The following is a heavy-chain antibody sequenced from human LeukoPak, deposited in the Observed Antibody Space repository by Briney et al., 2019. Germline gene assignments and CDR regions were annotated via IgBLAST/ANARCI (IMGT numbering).Heavy chain of an antibody. CDR2: IYHSGST. CDR3: ARVGRYDYVWGSYRYIDY. J-gene: IGHJ4*02. Sequence: SETLSLTCTVSGYCISSGYYWGWIRQPPGKGLEWIGSIYHSGSTYYNPSLKSRVTISVDTSKNQFSLKLSSVTAADTAVYYCARVGRYDYVWGSYRYIDYWGQGTLVTVSS. CDR1: GYCISSGYY. D-gene: IGHD3-16*02. V-gene: IGHV4-38-2*02.